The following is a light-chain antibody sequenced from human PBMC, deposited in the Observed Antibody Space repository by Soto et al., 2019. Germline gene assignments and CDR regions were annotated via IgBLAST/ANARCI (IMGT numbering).Light chain of an antibody. CDR1: QTVSSGS. J-gene: IGKJ3*01. V-gene: IGKV3-20*01. CDR2: NAS. CDR3: QQYSRSPIT. Sequence: EIVLTQSPGTLSLSPGERATLSCRASQTVSSGSLAWYQQKPGQAPRLLIANASRRATGIPDRFSGSGSGTDFTLTISRLEPEDFAVYFFQQYSRSPITFGPGTKVDIK.